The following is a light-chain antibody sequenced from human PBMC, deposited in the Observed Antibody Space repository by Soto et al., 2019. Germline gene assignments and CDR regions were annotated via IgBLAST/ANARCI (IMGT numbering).Light chain of an antibody. Sequence: EIVMTQSPATLSVSPGERATLSCRASQTVNSNLAWYQKKPGQAPRLLIYGASTRAPGIPARFSGSGSGTEFTLTIRSLQSEDFAVYYCQQYNNWPPLTFGGGTTVDIK. CDR2: GAS. CDR3: QQYNNWPPLT. V-gene: IGKV3D-15*01. CDR1: QTVNSN. J-gene: IGKJ4*01.